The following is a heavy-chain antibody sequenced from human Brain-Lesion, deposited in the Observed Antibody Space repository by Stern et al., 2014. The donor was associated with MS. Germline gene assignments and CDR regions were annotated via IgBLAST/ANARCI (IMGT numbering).Heavy chain of an antibody. CDR3: ARPEYSTSHYFDH. Sequence: VQLVESGGGVVPPGRSLRVSCAVSGFTFSNYAMDWVRQAPGKGLEWVAAISYDGSKTDYTDSVKGRFAISRDNSKNTLFLQLNGLRAEDTAVYYCARPEYSTSHYFDHWGQGTLVTVFS. V-gene: IGHV3-30*09. CDR2: ISYDGSKT. D-gene: IGHD2/OR15-2a*01. J-gene: IGHJ4*02. CDR1: GFTFSNYA.